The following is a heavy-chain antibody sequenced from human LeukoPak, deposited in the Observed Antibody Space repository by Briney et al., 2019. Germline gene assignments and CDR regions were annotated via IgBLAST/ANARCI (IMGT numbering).Heavy chain of an antibody. J-gene: IGHJ6*02. V-gene: IGHV5-51*01. CDR3: ARQDVASTGTTYYYAMDV. Sequence: GESLKISCKGPAFSFTRSWIGWVRRQPGEGLSWMGIINPGASVTRYSPSFQGQVTISADKSISTAYLQWSSLKASDTAMYYCARQDVASTGTTYYYAMDVWGQGTTVTVSS. CDR2: INPGASVT. D-gene: IGHD1/OR15-1a*01. CDR1: AFSFTRSW.